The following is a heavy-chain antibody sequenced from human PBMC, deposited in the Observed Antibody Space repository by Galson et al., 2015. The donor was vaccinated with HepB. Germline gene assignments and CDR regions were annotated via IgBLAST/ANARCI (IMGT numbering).Heavy chain of an antibody. Sequence: TLSLTCTDSGGSISSGGYYWGWIRQHPGKGLEWIGYIYSGGSTYYNPSLKSRLTISVATSKNHFSLKLNSVTAADTAVYYCARVRRSIGYGPTYFDYWGQGTLVTVSS. CDR2: IYSGGST. D-gene: IGHD5-12*01. CDR3: ARVRRSIGYGPTYFDY. V-gene: IGHV4-31*03. J-gene: IGHJ4*02. CDR1: GGSISSGGYY.